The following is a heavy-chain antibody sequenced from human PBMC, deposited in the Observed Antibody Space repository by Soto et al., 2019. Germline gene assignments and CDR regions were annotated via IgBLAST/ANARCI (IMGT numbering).Heavy chain of an antibody. D-gene: IGHD6-19*01. V-gene: IGHV3-21*01. CDR2: ISSSSSYI. J-gene: IGHJ4*02. CDR1: GFTFSSYS. CDR3: ASGIAVAGRSIDY. Sequence: SLRLSCAASGFTFSSYSMNWVRQAPGKGLEWVSSISSSSSYIYYADSVKGRFTISRDNAKNSLYLQMNSLRAEDTAVYYCASGIAVAGRSIDYWGQGTLVTVSS.